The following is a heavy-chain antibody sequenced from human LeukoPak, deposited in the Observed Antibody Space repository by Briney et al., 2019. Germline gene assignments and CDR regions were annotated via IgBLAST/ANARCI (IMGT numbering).Heavy chain of an antibody. D-gene: IGHD3-3*01. V-gene: IGHV3-30-3*01. Sequence: GGSLRLSCAASGFTFSSYAMHWVRQAPGKGLEWVAVISYDGSNKYYADSVKGRFTISRDNSKNTLYLQMNSLRAEDTAVYYCAKDKGVHDFWSGYYTGRFGAFDIWGQGTMVTVSS. CDR2: ISYDGSNK. CDR1: GFTFSSYA. CDR3: AKDKGVHDFWSGYYTGRFGAFDI. J-gene: IGHJ3*02.